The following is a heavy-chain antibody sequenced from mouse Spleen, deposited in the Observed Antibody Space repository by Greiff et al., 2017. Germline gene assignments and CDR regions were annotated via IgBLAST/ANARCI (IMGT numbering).Heavy chain of an antibody. D-gene: IGHD2-2*01. Sequence: EVQLQESGPGLVKPSQSLSLTCSVTGYSITSGYYWKWIRQFPGNKLEWMGYISYDGSNNYNPSLKNRISITRDTSKNQFFLKLNSVTTEDTATYYCAREWGYDYAMDYWGQGTSVTVSS. CDR1: GYSITSGYY. V-gene: IGHV3-6*01. CDR2: ISYDGSN. J-gene: IGHJ4*01. CDR3: AREWGYDYAMDY.